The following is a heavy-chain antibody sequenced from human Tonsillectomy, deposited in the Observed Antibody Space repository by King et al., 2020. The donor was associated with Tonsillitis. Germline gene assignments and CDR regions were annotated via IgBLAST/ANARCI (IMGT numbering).Heavy chain of an antibody. Sequence: QLVQSGAEVKRPGASVKVACRASGYTFTDQFLHWVRQAPGQVLEWMAIINPSGATTTYAQKFQGRITVTRDTSTSTVYMELSSLRSEDTAVYFCARGQFHSSDWFYDHWGQGTLVTVSS. D-gene: IGHD6-19*01. CDR3: ARGQFHSSDWFYDH. V-gene: IGHV1-46*01. CDR1: GYTFTDQF. CDR2: INPSGATT. J-gene: IGHJ4*02.